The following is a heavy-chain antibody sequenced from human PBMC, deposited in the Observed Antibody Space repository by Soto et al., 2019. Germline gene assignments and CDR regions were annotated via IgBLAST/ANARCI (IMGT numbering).Heavy chain of an antibody. CDR3: AREEYDWFDP. J-gene: IGHJ5*02. Sequence: ASVKVSCKASGYTFTSFYIHWVRQAPGQGLEWVGIINPNNGNTNYAQKLKGRITITTDTSTSTVYMEMRSLRSDDTAVYYCAREEYDWFDPWGQGTLVTVSS. CDR1: GYTFTSFY. V-gene: IGHV1-46*01. CDR2: INPNNGNT. D-gene: IGHD6-6*01.